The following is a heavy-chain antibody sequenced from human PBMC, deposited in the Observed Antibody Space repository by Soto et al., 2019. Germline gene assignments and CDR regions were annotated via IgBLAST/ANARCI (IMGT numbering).Heavy chain of an antibody. J-gene: IGHJ1*01. V-gene: IGHV1-69*12. D-gene: IGHD6-19*01. CDR2: IIPIFGTA. Sequence: QVQLVQSGAEVKKPGSSVKVSCKASGGTFSSYAISWVRQAPGQGLEWMGGIIPIFGTANYAQKFQGRVTITADESTSTAYMELSSLRSEDTAVYYCATRSSGWSYEYLYAEYFQHWGQGTLVTVSS. CDR1: GGTFSSYA. CDR3: ATRSSGWSYEYLYAEYFQH.